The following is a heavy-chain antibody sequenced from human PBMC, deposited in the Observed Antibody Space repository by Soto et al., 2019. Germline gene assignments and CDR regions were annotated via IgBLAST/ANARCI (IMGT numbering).Heavy chain of an antibody. Sequence: QVQLVESEGGVVQPGRSLRLSCAASGFTLSNYAMHWVRQAPGKGLEWVATISYDGSKKNYADSVKGRFIISRDNSKNALYLQMNSLRAEDTAVYYCVRTPGYTMDYWGQGTLVTVSS. CDR3: VRTPGYTMDY. CDR1: GFTLSNYA. V-gene: IGHV3-30-3*01. D-gene: IGHD5-18*01. J-gene: IGHJ4*02. CDR2: ISYDGSKK.